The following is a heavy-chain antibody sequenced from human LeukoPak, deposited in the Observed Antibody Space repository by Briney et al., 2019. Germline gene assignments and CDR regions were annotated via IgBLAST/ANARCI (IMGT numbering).Heavy chain of an antibody. CDR2: ISYDGSNK. CDR1: GFTFSSYA. Sequence: GRSLRLSCAASGFTFSSYAMHWVRQAPGKGLEWVAVISYDGSNKYYADSVKGRFTISRDNSKNTLYLQMNSLRAEDTAVYYCATSQFTVRYNFDYWGQGTLVTVSS. J-gene: IGHJ4*02. CDR3: ATSQFTVRYNFDY. D-gene: IGHD4-17*01. V-gene: IGHV3-30-3*01.